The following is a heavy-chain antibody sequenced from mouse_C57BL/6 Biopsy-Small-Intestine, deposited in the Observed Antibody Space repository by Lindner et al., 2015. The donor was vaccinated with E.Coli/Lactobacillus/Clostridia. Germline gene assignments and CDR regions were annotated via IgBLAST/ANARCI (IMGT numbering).Heavy chain of an antibody. CDR2: IDPEDNNS. V-gene: IGHV14-1*01. Sequence: VQLQESGAELVRPGASVKLSCTASGFNIKDSYIHWVKQRPEQGLEWIGRIDPEDNNSDYAPKFQGKATMTADTSSNTAYLQLISLTSEDTAVYYCTPNWVGFAYWGQGTLVTVSA. D-gene: IGHD4-1*02. CDR3: TPNWVGFAY. J-gene: IGHJ3*01. CDR1: GFNIKDSY.